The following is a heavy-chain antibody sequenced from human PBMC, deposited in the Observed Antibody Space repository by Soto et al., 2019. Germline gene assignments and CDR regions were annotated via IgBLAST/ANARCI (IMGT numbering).Heavy chain of an antibody. CDR1: GFTFSSYS. J-gene: IGHJ4*02. D-gene: IGHD3-3*01. V-gene: IGHV3-21*01. Sequence: GGSLRLSCAASGFTFSSYSMNWVRQAPGKGLEWVSSISSSSSYIYYADSVKGRFTISRDNAKNSLYLQMNSLRAEDTAVYYYARVSPHPTPLVGSFMGLRFLEWLPIVDYWGQGTLVTVSS. CDR2: ISSSSSYI. CDR3: ARVSPHPTPLVGSFMGLRFLEWLPIVDY.